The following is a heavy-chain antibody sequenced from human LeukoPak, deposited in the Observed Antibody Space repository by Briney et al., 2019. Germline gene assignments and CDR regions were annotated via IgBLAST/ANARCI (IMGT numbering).Heavy chain of an antibody. Sequence: PSETLSLTCIVSGGSVSSGSYYWSWIRQPPGKGLEWIGYIYYNANTNSSPSLKSRVTISLDTSKNQFSLRLSSVTAADTAVYYCARLVVAASPFYYYGIDVWGQGTTVTVSS. D-gene: IGHD2-15*01. V-gene: IGHV4-61*01. J-gene: IGHJ6*02. CDR3: ARLVVAASPFYYYGIDV. CDR2: IYYNANT. CDR1: GGSVSSGSYY.